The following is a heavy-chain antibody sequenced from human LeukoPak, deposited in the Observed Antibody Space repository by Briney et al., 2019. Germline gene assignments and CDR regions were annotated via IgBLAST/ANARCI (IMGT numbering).Heavy chain of an antibody. CDR2: ISYDGSNK. CDR1: GFTFSSYA. CDR3: ARAGAARNAFDI. J-gene: IGHJ3*02. D-gene: IGHD6-6*01. Sequence: GGSLRLSCAASGFTFSSYAMSWVRQAPGKGLEWVAVISYDGSNKYYADSVKGRFTISRDNSKNTLYLQMNSLRAEDTAVYYCARAGAARNAFDIWGQGTMVTVSS. V-gene: IGHV3-30-3*01.